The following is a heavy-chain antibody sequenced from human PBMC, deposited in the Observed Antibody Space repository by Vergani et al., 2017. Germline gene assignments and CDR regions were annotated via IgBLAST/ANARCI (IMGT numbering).Heavy chain of an antibody. CDR2: IYSGGST. V-gene: IGHV3-53*01. D-gene: IGHD5-18*01. CDR1: GFTVSSNY. CDR3: ARVDTAMVTFDY. Sequence: EVQLVESGGGLIQPGGSLRLSCAASGFTVSSNYMSWVRQAPGKGLEWVSVIYSGGSTYSADSVKGRFTISRDNSKNTLYLQMNSLRAEDTAVYYCARVDTAMVTFDYWGQGTLVTVSS. J-gene: IGHJ4*02.